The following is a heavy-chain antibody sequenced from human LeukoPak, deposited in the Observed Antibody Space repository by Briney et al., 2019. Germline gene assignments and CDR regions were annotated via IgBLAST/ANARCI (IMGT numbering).Heavy chain of an antibody. CDR1: GFTVSNNY. Sequence: PGGSLRLSCAASGFTVSNNYMSWVRQAPGKGLEWVSVTYSGGSTYYADSVKGRFTISRDNSKNTLYLQMNSLRAEDTAVYYCARGVNYDFWSGYSSYYFDYWGQGTLVTVSS. CDR3: ARGVNYDFWSGYSSYYFDY. D-gene: IGHD3-3*01. CDR2: TYSGGST. J-gene: IGHJ4*02. V-gene: IGHV3-53*01.